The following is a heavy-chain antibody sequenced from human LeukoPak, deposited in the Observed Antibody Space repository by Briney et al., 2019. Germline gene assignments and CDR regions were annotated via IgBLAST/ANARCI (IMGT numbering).Heavy chain of an antibody. Sequence: SETLCLTCAVSGGSFSSYYWSWIRQPPGKGLEWVGYVCCSGSTNYNPSLQSRVTISVDTSKNQLPLKLSSVTAADTAVYYFARGPAIGSFGYRGQATLVTVPS. CDR3: ARGPAIGSFGY. J-gene: IGHJ4*02. V-gene: IGHV4-59*08. CDR2: VCCSGST. CDR1: GGSFSSYY. D-gene: IGHD2-2*01.